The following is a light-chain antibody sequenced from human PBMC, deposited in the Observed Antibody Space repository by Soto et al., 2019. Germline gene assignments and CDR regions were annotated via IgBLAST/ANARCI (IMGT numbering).Light chain of an antibody. CDR1: SSDVGSYKF. CDR2: EGS. Sequence: QSVLTQPASVSGSPGQSITISCTGTSSDVGSYKFVSWYQQYPGKAPKLMIYEGSKRPSGVSDRFSDSKSGNTASLTISGLQAEDEADYFCCSYAGGSNVFGAGTKVTVL. V-gene: IGLV2-23*03. CDR3: CSYAGGSNV. J-gene: IGLJ1*01.